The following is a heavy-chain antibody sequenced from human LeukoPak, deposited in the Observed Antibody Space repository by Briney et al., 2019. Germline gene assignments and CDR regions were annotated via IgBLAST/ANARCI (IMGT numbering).Heavy chain of an antibody. D-gene: IGHD3-10*01. CDR1: GFPFGSYS. J-gene: IGHJ4*02. V-gene: IGHV3-48*04. CDR3: ARDATGSSDY. Sequence: GGSLRLSCAASGFPFGSYSMNWVRQAPGKGLELVSHIFGGGGTTTVYADSVKGRFTVSRDDAKNSLYLKMSSLRAEETAIYYCARDATGSSDYWGQGTLVTVSS. CDR2: IFGGGGTTT.